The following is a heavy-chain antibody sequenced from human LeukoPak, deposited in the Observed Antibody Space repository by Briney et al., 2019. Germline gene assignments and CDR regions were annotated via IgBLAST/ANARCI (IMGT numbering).Heavy chain of an antibody. CDR1: GASISSYY. CDR2: FYTSGST. Sequence: KPSETLSLTCTVSGASISSYYWSWIRQPAGKGLEWIGRFYTSGSTNYNPSLKSRVTMSLDTSKSQFSLKLSSVTAADTAVYYCARQWELLTSIWFDPWGQGTLVTVSS. V-gene: IGHV4-4*07. CDR3: ARQWELLTSIWFDP. J-gene: IGHJ5*02. D-gene: IGHD1-26*01.